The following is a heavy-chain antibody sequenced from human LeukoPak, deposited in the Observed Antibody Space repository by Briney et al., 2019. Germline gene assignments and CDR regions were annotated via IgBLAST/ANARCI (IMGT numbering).Heavy chain of an antibody. CDR3: ARGLGVVVPAALDY. V-gene: IGHV3-21*01. J-gene: IGHJ4*02. CDR1: GFTFNIYS. D-gene: IGHD2-2*01. CDR2: ISSGSSYI. Sequence: GGSLRLSCAASGFTFNIYSMDWVRQAPGKGLEWVSSISSGSSYIYYADSVKGRFTISRDNAKNSLYLQMNGLRAEDTAVYYCARGLGVVVPAALDYWGQGTLVTVSS.